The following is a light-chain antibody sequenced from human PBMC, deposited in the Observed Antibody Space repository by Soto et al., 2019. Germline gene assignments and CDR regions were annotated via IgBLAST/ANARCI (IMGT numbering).Light chain of an antibody. CDR1: RSNIGAGYG. CDR3: QSSDSSLSGWV. V-gene: IGLV1-40*01. J-gene: IGLJ3*02. Sequence: QSVLTQPPSVSGAPGQRVTISCTGSRSNIGAGYGVHWYQQLPGTAPKLLIYGNSNRPSGVPDRFSSSKSGTSASLDLTGLKAEDGADYYCQSSDSSLSGWVFGGGTKLTVL. CDR2: GNS.